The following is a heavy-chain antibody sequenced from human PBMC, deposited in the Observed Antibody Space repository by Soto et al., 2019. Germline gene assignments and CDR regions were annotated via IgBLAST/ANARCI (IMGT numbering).Heavy chain of an antibody. V-gene: IGHV3-15*01. CDR2: IKSRADGGTT. J-gene: IGHJ5*02. CDR3: TTGGWA. CDR1: GFTFSDAW. D-gene: IGHD1-26*01. Sequence: EVQLVESGGGLVQPGGSLRLSCAASGFTFSDAWMTWVRQAPGMGLEWVGRIKSRADGGTTAYAAPVEGRFTISRDDSKDTLYLQMNSLIAEDPGVYYCTTGGWAWCQGILVTVSS.